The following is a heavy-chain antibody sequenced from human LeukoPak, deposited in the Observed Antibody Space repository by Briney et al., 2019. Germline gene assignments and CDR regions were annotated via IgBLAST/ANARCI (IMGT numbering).Heavy chain of an antibody. Sequence: SETLSLTCAVYGGSFSGYYWSWIRQPPGKGLEWIGEINHSGSTNYNPSLKSRVTISVDTSKNQFSLKLSSVTAADTAVYYCVRGLNDAFDIWGQGTMVTVSS. D-gene: IGHD3-10*01. CDR3: VRGLNDAFDI. CDR1: GGSFSGYY. V-gene: IGHV4-34*01. J-gene: IGHJ3*02. CDR2: INHSGST.